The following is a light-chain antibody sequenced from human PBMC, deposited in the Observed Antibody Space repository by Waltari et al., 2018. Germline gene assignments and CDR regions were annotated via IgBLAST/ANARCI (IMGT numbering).Light chain of an antibody. Sequence: QSVLTQPPSASGTPGRRVTISCSGNRPNLGSNPLNWYQQLPGTAPKPLIYSNNQRPSGVPDRFSGSKSGTSASLAISGLQSEDEADYYCAAWDDSLNGVFGGGTKLTVL. CDR1: RPNLGSNP. CDR3: AAWDDSLNGV. J-gene: IGLJ3*02. V-gene: IGLV1-44*01. CDR2: SNN.